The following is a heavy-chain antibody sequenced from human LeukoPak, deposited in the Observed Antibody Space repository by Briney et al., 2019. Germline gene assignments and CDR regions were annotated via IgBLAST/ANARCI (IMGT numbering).Heavy chain of an antibody. CDR2: IWYGGSNK. CDR1: GFTFSSYA. J-gene: IGHJ4*02. Sequence: GGSLRLSCAASGFTFSSYAMHWVRQAPGKGLEWVAVIWYGGSNKYYADSVKGRFTISRDNSKNTLYLQMNSLRTEDTAVYYCAKELGGYFDYWGQGTLVTVSS. CDR3: AKELGGYFDY. V-gene: IGHV3-30*04. D-gene: IGHD2-15*01.